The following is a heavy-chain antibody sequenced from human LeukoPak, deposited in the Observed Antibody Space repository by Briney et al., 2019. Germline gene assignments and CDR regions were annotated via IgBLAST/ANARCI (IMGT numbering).Heavy chain of an antibody. D-gene: IGHD3-10*01. CDR3: AKDLEMVRGVIIH. J-gene: IGHJ4*02. V-gene: IGHV3-9*01. CDR1: GFTFGDYA. Sequence: GGCLRLSCAASGFTFGDYAMHWVRQAPGKGLEWVSGISWNSGSIGYADSVKGRFTTSRDNAKNSLYLQMNSLRAEDTALYYCAKDLEMVRGVIIHWGQGTLVTVSS. CDR2: ISWNSGSI.